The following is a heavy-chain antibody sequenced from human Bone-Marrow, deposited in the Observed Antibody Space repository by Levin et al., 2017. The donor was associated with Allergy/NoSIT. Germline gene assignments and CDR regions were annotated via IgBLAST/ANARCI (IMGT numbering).Heavy chain of an antibody. CDR3: ASSAELESTFDY. CDR2: ITPIFGTA. D-gene: IGHD1-1*01. J-gene: IGHJ4*02. CDR1: GGTFSTHV. Sequence: SVKVSCKTSGGTFSTHVISWVRQAPGQGLEWMGGITPIFGTANYAQKFQGRVTITADESASTVYMELSSLRSGATAVYYCASSAELESTFDYWGQGTLVTVSS. V-gene: IGHV1-69*13.